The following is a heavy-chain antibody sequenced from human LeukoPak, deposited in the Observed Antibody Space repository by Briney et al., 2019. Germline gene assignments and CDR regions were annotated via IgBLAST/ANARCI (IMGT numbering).Heavy chain of an antibody. CDR3: ARGGLDYGDYPDY. Sequence: SETLSLTCAGYGASFSGYYWSWIRQPPGKGLEWIGEINHSGSTNYNPSLKSRVTISVDTSKNQFSLKLSSVTAADTAVYYCARGGLDYGDYPDYWGQGTLVAVSS. J-gene: IGHJ4*02. CDR1: GASFSGYY. V-gene: IGHV4-34*01. D-gene: IGHD4-17*01. CDR2: INHSGST.